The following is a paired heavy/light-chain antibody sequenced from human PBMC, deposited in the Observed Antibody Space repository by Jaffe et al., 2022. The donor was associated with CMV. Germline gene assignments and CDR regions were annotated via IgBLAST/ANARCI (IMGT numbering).Light chain of an antibody. V-gene: IGKV3-11*01. CDR2: DAS. CDR3: QQRSNWPPS. CDR1: QSVSSY. Sequence: EIVLTQSPATLSLSPGERATLSCRASQSVSSYLAWYQQKPGQAPRLLIYDASNRATGIPARFSGSGSGTDFTLTISSLEPEDFAVYYCQQRSNWPPSFGGGTKVEIK. J-gene: IGKJ4*01.
Heavy chain of an antibody. CDR3: ANNRGLRDGDIVATHFDY. CDR2: ISGSGGST. CDR1: GFTFSSYA. V-gene: IGHV3-23*01. J-gene: IGHJ4*02. Sequence: EVQLLESGGGLVQPGGSLRLSCAASGFTFSSYAMSWVRQAPGKGLEWVSAISGSGGSTYYADSVKGRFTISRDNSKNTLYLQMNSLRAEDTAVYYCANNRGLRDGDIVATHFDYWGQGTLVTVSS. D-gene: IGHD5-12*01.